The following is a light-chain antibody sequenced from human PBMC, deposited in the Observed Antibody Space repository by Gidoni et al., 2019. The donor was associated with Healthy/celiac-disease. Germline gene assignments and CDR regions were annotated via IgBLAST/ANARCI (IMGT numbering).Light chain of an antibody. V-gene: IGLV2-11*01. CDR1: SSDVGGYNY. Sequence: QSALTQPRPVSGSPGQSVTISCTGTSSDVGGYNYFSWYQQHPGNAPKLMIYDVSKRPSVVPDRFSGSKSGNTASLTISGLQAEDEADYYCCSYAGSYTWVFGGGTKLTVL. J-gene: IGLJ3*02. CDR3: CSYAGSYTWV. CDR2: DVS.